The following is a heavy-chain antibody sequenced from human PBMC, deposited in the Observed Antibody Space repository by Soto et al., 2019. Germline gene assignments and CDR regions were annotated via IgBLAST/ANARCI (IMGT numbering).Heavy chain of an antibody. J-gene: IGHJ5*02. Sequence: PGGSLRLSCAASGFTFSRYGMHWVRQAPGKGLEWVAVISYDGSNKYYADSVKGRFTISRDNSKNTLYLQMNSLRAEDTAVYYCASLRVVAATRWFDPWGQGT. D-gene: IGHD2-15*01. CDR3: ASLRVVAATRWFDP. CDR2: ISYDGSNK. V-gene: IGHV3-30*03. CDR1: GFTFSRYG.